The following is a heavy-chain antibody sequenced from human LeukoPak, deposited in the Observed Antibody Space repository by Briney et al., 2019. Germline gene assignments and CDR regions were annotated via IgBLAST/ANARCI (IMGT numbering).Heavy chain of an antibody. V-gene: IGHV3-7*01. Sequence: QAGGSLRLSCAASGFTFSSYWMSWVRQAPGKGLEWVANIKKDGSEKYYVDSVKGRFTISRDNAKTSLYLQMNSLRAEDTALYYCARDLRDGYNLLDSWGQGTLVTVSS. CDR2: IKKDGSEK. CDR1: GFTFSSYW. D-gene: IGHD5-24*01. CDR3: ARDLRDGYNLLDS. J-gene: IGHJ4*02.